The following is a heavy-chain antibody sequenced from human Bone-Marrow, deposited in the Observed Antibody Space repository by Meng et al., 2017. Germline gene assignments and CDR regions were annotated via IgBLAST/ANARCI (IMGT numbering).Heavy chain of an antibody. CDR2: IYDSGNT. CDR3: ARGLRGYYDSSGSFDY. J-gene: IGHJ4*02. D-gene: IGHD3-22*01. CDR1: GGSISSGDYY. Sequence: QVQLQESGPGLVKPSQTLSLTCTVSGGSISSGDYYWDWIRQPPGEGLEWIGYIYDSGNTFYNPSLKSRVTISLDTSKNQFSLKLSSVTAADTAVYYCARGLRGYYDSSGSFDYWGQGTLVTVSS. V-gene: IGHV4-30-4*08.